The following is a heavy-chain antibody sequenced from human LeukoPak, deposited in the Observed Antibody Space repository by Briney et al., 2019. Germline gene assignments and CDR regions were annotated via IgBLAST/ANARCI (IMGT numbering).Heavy chain of an antibody. CDR1: GFTFSDYA. J-gene: IGHJ6*02. V-gene: IGHV3-13*01. CDR3: ARDRHGMAV. Sequence: GGSLRLSCAASGFTFSDYAMSWVRQAPGQGLEWVSAIGVAGDTYYPGSVKGRFIITRENAKNSLYLQMNSLRVEDTAVYYCARDRHGMAVWGQGTTVVVSS. CDR2: IGVAGDT.